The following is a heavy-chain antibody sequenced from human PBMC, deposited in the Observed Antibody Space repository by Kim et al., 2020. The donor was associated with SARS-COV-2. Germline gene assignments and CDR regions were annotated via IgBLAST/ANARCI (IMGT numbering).Heavy chain of an antibody. Sequence: SETLSLICAVYGGSFSGYYWSWIRQPPGKGLEWIGEINHSGSTNYNPSLKSRVTISVDTSKNQFSLKLSSVTAADTAVYYCARARPGGKVVVIIPRPRPAVFDLWGRGTLVTVSS. CDR3: ARARPGGKVVVIIPRPRPAVFDL. CDR2: INHSGST. D-gene: IGHD3-22*01. J-gene: IGHJ2*01. CDR1: GGSFSGYY. V-gene: IGHV4-34*01.